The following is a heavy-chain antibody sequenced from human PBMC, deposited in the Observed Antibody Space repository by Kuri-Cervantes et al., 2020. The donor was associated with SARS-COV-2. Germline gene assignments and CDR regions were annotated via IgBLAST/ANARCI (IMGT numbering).Heavy chain of an antibody. D-gene: IGHD5-18*01. V-gene: IGHV1-18*01. Sequence: ASVKVSCKASGYTFTSYGISWVRQAPGQGLEWMGWISAYNGNTNYAQKFQGRVTITADESTSTAYMELSSLRSEDTAVYYCASPIQTGGYYYYGMDVWGQGTTVTVSS. CDR2: ISAYNGNT. J-gene: IGHJ6*02. CDR3: ASPIQTGGYYYYGMDV. CDR1: GYTFTSYG.